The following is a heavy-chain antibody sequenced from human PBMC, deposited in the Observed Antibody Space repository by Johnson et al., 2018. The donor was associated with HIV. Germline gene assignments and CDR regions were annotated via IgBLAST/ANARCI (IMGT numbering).Heavy chain of an antibody. Sequence: VQLVESGGGLVQPGGSLRLSCAASGFTFSSYAMYWVRQAPGKGLEYVSAISSNGGSTYYANSVKGRFTISRDNSKNTLYLQMNSLRVEDTAVYYCARPSSIASLYDEFDIWGQGTMVTVSS. CDR3: ARPSSIASLYDEFDI. CDR2: ISSNGGST. D-gene: IGHD6-6*01. CDR1: GFTFSSYA. V-gene: IGHV3-64*01. J-gene: IGHJ3*02.